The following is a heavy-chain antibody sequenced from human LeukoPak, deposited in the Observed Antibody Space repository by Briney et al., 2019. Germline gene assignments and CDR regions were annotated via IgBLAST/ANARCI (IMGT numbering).Heavy chain of an antibody. CDR2: IRSKANSYAT. V-gene: IGHV3-73*01. CDR1: GFTFSGSA. CDR3: TRHDVMVRGADYYYYMDV. D-gene: IGHD3-10*01. J-gene: IGHJ6*03. Sequence: PGGSLRLSCAASGFTFSGSAMHWVRQASGKGLEWVGRIRSKANSYATAYAASVKGRFTISRDDSKNTAYLQMNSLKTEDTAVYYCTRHDVMVRGADYYYYMDVWGKGTTVTVSS.